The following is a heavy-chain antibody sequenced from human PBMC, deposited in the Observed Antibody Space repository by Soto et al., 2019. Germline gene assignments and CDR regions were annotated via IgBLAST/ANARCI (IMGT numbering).Heavy chain of an antibody. D-gene: IGHD3-10*01. CDR3: ASYYYVSGDYRSFEY. J-gene: IGHJ4*02. V-gene: IGHV4-39*01. CDR2: IHYSGST. CDR1: GDSISSSTYY. Sequence: SETLSLTCTVSGDSISSSTYYWGWIRQSPGKGLEWIGNIHYSGSTYYNPSLKSRVTISVDTSKNQFSLKLSSVTAADTAVYYRASYYYVSGDYRSFEYWGQGTPVTVSS.